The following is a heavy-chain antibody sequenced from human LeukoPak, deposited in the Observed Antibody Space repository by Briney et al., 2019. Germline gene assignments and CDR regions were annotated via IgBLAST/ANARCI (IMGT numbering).Heavy chain of an antibody. CDR2: RYFSGTT. V-gene: IGHV4-59*01. CDR3: ARGVGWGVTMLDF. CDR1: GGFTSRYY. Sequence: PSETLSHTCSVSGGFTSRYYWRWPRQPPGKGLEWIGYRYFSGTTSYNPSLKSRVTISVDTSKNQFSLKLNSVSAADTAVYYCARGVGWGVTMLDFWGQGSLLTVSS. D-gene: IGHD3-10*01. J-gene: IGHJ4*02.